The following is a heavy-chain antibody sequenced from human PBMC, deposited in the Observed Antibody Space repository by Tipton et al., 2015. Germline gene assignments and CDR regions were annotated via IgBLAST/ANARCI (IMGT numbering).Heavy chain of an antibody. CDR3: ACQDYDSLTRDYQTVDY. V-gene: IGHV4-59*08. CDR1: GGSISSHY. J-gene: IGHJ4*02. CDR2: ISYSGTT. D-gene: IGHD3-9*01. Sequence: TLSLTCTVSGGSISSHYWSWIRQSPGKGLEWIGYISYSGTTNYNPSLKSRVTMSRDTSKNQFSLKLTSVTAADTAVYYCACQDYDSLTRDYQTVDYWGQGTLVTVSS.